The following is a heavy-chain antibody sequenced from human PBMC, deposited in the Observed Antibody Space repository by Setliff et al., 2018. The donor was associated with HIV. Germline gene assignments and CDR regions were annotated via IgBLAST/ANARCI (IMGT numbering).Heavy chain of an antibody. CDR3: ARMIVLSASSPPNAFDI. D-gene: IGHD3-22*01. CDR2: INPKSDGT. CDR1: GYSFTDYY. Sequence: GASVKVSCKASGYSFTDYYIHWVQQAPGQGLEWMGWINPKSDGTNYAQKFQGRVTMTTDTSTSTAYMELRSLRSDDTAVYYCARMIVLSASSPPNAFDIWGQGTMVTVSS. V-gene: IGHV1-2*02. J-gene: IGHJ3*02.